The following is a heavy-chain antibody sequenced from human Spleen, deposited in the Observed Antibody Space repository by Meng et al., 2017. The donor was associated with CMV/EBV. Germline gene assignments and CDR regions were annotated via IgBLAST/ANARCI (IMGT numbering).Heavy chain of an antibody. CDR2: INSDGSST. V-gene: IGHV3-74*01. CDR3: ARVRVGLLRWWHAFDI. J-gene: IGHJ3*02. D-gene: IGHD4-23*01. CDR1: GFTFSSYW. Sequence: GGSLRLSCAASGFTFSSYWMHWVRQAPGKGLVWVSRINSDGSSTSYADSVKGRFTISRDNAKNTLYLQMNSLRAEDTAVYYCARVRVGLLRWWHAFDIWGQGTMVTVSS.